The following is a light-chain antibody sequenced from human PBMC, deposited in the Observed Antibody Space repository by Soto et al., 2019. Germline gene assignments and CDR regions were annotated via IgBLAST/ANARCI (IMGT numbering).Light chain of an antibody. Sequence: EIVLTQSPGTLSLSPGERATLSCRASQSVSSSYLAWYQQKPGQAPRLLIYGASSRATGIPDRFSGSGSETDFTLTISRLEPEDFAVYYCQQYGRSPWTFGQGTKVEI. CDR3: QQYGRSPWT. J-gene: IGKJ1*01. V-gene: IGKV3-20*01. CDR1: QSVSSSY. CDR2: GAS.